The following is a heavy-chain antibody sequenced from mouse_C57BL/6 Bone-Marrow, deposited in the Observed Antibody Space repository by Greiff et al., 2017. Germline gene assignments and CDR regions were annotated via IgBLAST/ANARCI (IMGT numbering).Heavy chain of an antibody. J-gene: IGHJ2*01. V-gene: IGHV14-4*01. CDR1: GFDIKDDY. CDR3: TVYYYGRDY. D-gene: IGHD1-1*01. CDR2: IDPENGDT. Sequence: EVQRVESGAELVRPGASVKLSCTASGFDIKDDYMHWVKQRPEQGLEWIGWIDPENGDTEYASKFQGKATITADTSSNTAYLQLSSLTSEDTAVYYCTVYYYGRDYWGQGTTLTVSS.